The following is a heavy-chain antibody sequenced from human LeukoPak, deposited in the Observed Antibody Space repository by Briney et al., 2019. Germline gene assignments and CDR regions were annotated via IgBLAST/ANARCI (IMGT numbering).Heavy chain of an antibody. V-gene: IGHV3-53*01. CDR3: ARRAGYYFDY. CDR1: GFTVSTNY. Sequence: PGGSLRLSCAASGFTVSTNYMSWVRQDPGKGLEWVSVIYSGGSTYYADSVKGRFTISRDNSKNTLYLQMNSLRADDTGVYYCARRAGYYFDYWGQGTLVTVSS. CDR2: IYSGGST. J-gene: IGHJ4*02.